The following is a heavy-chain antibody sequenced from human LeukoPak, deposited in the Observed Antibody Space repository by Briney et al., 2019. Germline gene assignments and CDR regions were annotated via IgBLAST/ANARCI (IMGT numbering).Heavy chain of an antibody. CDR2: IIPILGIA. D-gene: IGHD3-9*01. Sequence: SVKVSCKASGGTFSSYAISWVRQAPGQGLEWMGRIIPILGIANYAQKFQGRVTITADKSTSTAYMELSSLRSEDTAVYYCARRLRYFDWLIFDYWGQGTLVTVSS. J-gene: IGHJ4*02. CDR1: GGTFSSYA. CDR3: ARRLRYFDWLIFDY. V-gene: IGHV1-69*04.